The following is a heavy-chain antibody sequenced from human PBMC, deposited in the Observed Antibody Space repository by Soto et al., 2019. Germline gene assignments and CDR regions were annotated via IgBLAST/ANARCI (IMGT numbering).Heavy chain of an antibody. CDR2: IYYSGST. J-gene: IGHJ4*02. Sequence: SETLSLTCTVSGGSVSSGSYYWSWIRQPPGKGLEWIGYIYYSGSTNYNPSLKSRVTISVDTSKNQFSLKLSSVTAADTAVYYCARSLVRGVIYFDYWAQGTLVTVSS. D-gene: IGHD3-10*01. CDR3: ARSLVRGVIYFDY. V-gene: IGHV4-61*01. CDR1: GGSVSSGSYY.